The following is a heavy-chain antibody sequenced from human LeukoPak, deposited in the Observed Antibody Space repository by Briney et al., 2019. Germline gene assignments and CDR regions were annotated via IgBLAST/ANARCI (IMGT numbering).Heavy chain of an antibody. V-gene: IGHV4-4*07. D-gene: IGHD1-7*01. CDR2: IYSSGST. CDR1: GGSISSYY. J-gene: IGHJ6*03. CDR3: ARGGGTPKGNYYYYMDV. Sequence: SETLSLTCTVSGGSISSYYWSWIRQPAGKGLEWIGRIYSSGSTTYNPSLKSRVTMSVDTSKNQFSLKVTSVTAADTAVYYCARGGGTPKGNYYYYMDVWGKGTTVTISS.